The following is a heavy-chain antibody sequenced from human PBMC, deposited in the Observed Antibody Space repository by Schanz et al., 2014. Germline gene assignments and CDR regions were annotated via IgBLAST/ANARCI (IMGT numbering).Heavy chain of an antibody. CDR3: ARIGGSVFDY. CDR2: ISSSSSTI. J-gene: IGHJ4*02. Sequence: EVQLVESGGGLVQPGGSLRLSCAASGFTFSGYSMNWVRQAPGKGLEWVAYISSSSSTIHYADSVKGRFTISRDNAKNSLYLEMNSRRAEDTAVYYCARIGGSVFDYWAQGTLVTVSS. CDR1: GFTFSGYS. D-gene: IGHD3-10*01. V-gene: IGHV3-48*01.